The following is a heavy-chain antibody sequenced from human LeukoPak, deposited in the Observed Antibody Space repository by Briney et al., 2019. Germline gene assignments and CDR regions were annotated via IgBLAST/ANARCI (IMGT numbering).Heavy chain of an antibody. Sequence: PGGSLRLSCAASGFTFSSYGMHWVRQAPGKGLEWVAVISYDGSNKYYADSVKGRFTISRDNSRNTLSLQMDSLRAEDTAVYYCYTDIVTVPAPDYWGQGALVTVSS. D-gene: IGHD2-2*01. V-gene: IGHV3-30*19. CDR1: GFTFSSYG. CDR3: YTDIVTVPAPDY. J-gene: IGHJ4*02. CDR2: ISYDGSNK.